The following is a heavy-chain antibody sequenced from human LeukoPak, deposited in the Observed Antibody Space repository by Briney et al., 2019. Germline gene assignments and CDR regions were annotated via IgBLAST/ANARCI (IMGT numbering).Heavy chain of an antibody. Sequence: ASVKVSCKASGYTFAIYGISWVRQAPGQGLEWMGWISSDNGYTNYAQKFQGRVTMTTDTSTNTAYMELRSLRSDDTAVYYCARAGSRRYYYYMDVWGKGTTVTVSS. J-gene: IGHJ6*03. CDR2: ISSDNGYT. CDR1: GYTFAIYG. V-gene: IGHV1-18*04. CDR3: ARAGSRRYYYYMDV. D-gene: IGHD3-10*01.